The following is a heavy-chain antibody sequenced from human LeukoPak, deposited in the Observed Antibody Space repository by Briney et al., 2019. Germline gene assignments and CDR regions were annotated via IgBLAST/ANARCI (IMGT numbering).Heavy chain of an antibody. CDR1: GFTFTTYA. CDR3: GRPTKFWLIRGDGVDV. Sequence: GGSLRLSCAASGFTFTTYAMTWVRQAPGKGLEWVSSIGAGGVATFYSDSVKGRFTISRGNSMNTLYLQMNSLRADDTAVYYCGRPTKFWLIRGDGVDVWGQGTTVTVSS. CDR2: IGAGGVAT. D-gene: IGHD3-10*01. J-gene: IGHJ6*02. V-gene: IGHV3-23*01.